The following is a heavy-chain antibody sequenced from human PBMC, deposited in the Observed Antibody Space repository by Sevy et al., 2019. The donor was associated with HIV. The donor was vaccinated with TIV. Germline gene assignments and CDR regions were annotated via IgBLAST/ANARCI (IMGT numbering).Heavy chain of an antibody. D-gene: IGHD3-3*01. CDR2: ISGSGGST. J-gene: IGHJ4*02. CDR3: AKDLRFLEWLPKPFDY. CDR1: GFTFSSYA. V-gene: IGHV3-23*01. Sequence: GGSLRLSFAASGFTFSSYAMSWVRQAPGKGLEWVSAISGSGGSTYYADSVKGRFTISRDNSKNTLYLQMNSLRAEDTAVYYCAKDLRFLEWLPKPFDYWGQGTLVTVSS.